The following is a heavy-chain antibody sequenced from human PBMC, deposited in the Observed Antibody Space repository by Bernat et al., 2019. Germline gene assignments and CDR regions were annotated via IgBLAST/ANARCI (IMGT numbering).Heavy chain of an antibody. Sequence: EVQLAESGGGLVQPGGSLRLSCAASGFTFRDYWMDWVRQAPGKGPVWVSRINIDGTTTNYADSVKGRFTMSRDNAKNTVYLQMNSLRAEDTAVYYCVQDPNRRLDYWGQGTQVTVSP. CDR3: VQDPNRRLDY. V-gene: IGHV3-74*01. CDR2: INIDGTTT. D-gene: IGHD1/OR15-1a*01. J-gene: IGHJ4*02. CDR1: GFTFRDYW.